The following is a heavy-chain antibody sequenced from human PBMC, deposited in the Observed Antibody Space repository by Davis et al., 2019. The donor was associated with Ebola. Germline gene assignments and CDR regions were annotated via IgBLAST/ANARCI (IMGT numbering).Heavy chain of an antibody. V-gene: IGHV3-48*04. J-gene: IGHJ4*02. Sequence: GESLKISCAASGFTFSSYSMNWVRQAPGKGLEWVSYISSSSSTIYYADSVKGRFTISRDNAKNSLYLQMDSLRVEDTAVYYCTRQMSIAVDRSWGQGTLVTVSS. D-gene: IGHD6-19*01. CDR2: ISSSSSTI. CDR1: GFTFSSYS. CDR3: TRQMSIAVDRS.